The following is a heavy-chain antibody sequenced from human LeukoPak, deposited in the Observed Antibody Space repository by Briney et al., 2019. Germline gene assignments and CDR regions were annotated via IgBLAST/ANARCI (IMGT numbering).Heavy chain of an antibody. V-gene: IGHV4-34*01. J-gene: IGHJ6*02. CDR3: ARGRPPITIFGVVIEDPYYYYGMDV. CDR2: INHSGST. D-gene: IGHD3-3*01. Sequence: SETLSLTCAVYGGSFSGYYWSWIRQPPGKGLEWIGEINHSGSTNYNPSLKSRVTISVDTSKNQFSLKLSSVTAADTAVYYCARGRPPITIFGVVIEDPYYYYGMDVWGQGTTVTVSS. CDR1: GGSFSGYY.